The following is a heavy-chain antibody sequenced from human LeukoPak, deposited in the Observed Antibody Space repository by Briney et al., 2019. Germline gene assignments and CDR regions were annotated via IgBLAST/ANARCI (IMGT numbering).Heavy chain of an antibody. V-gene: IGHV4-4*07. J-gene: IGHJ5*02. Sequence: SETLSLTCTVSGGSISSYYWSWIRQPAGKGLEWIGRIYTSGSTNYNPSLKSRVTMSVDTSKNQFSLKLSSVTAADTAVYYCARDNALLWFREANEVLGWFDPWGQGTLVTVSS. CDR2: IYTSGST. CDR1: GGSISSYY. CDR3: ARDNALLWFREANEVLGWFDP. D-gene: IGHD3-10*01.